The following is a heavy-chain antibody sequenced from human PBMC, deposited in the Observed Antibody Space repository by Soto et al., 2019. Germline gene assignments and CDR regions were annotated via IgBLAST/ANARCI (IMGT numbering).Heavy chain of an antibody. V-gene: IGHV4-39*01. J-gene: IGHJ4*02. D-gene: IGHD1-1*01. Sequence: QMQLQESGPGLVKPSETLSLTCTVSGGSISRNSYYWDWIRQRPGKGLEWIGSIYYSGSTYYNPSLKSRVTISVDTSKNQFFLKLSSVTAADTAVYYCARHDWNGVDYWGQGTLVTVSS. CDR3: ARHDWNGVDY. CDR1: GGSISRNSYY. CDR2: IYYSGST.